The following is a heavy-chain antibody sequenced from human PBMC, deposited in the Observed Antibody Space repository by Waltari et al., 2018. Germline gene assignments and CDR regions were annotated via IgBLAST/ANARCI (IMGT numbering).Heavy chain of an antibody. CDR3: ARGGYSGYDRHYYYYYYMDV. J-gene: IGHJ6*03. D-gene: IGHD5-12*01. CDR1: GGSISSYY. V-gene: IGHV4-59*01. CDR2: IYYSGST. Sequence: QVQLQESGPGLVKPSETLSLTCTVSGGSISSYYWSWIRQPPGKGLEWIGYIYYSGSTNYNPSLKSRVTISVDTSKNQFSLKLSSVTAADTAVYYCARGGYSGYDRHYYYYYYMDVWGKGTTVTVSS.